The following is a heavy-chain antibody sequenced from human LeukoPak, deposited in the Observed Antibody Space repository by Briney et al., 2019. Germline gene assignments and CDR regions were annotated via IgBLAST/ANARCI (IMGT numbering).Heavy chain of an antibody. D-gene: IGHD3-16*01. CDR2: INPNSGGT. Sequence: ASVKVSCKASGYTFTGYYMHWVRQAPGQGLEWMGWINPNSGGTNYAQKFQGRVTMTRDTSISTVYMELSSLRSEDTAVYYCARGRGALRRYFDYWGQGTLVTVSS. V-gene: IGHV1-2*02. CDR1: GYTFTGYY. CDR3: ARGRGALRRYFDY. J-gene: IGHJ4*02.